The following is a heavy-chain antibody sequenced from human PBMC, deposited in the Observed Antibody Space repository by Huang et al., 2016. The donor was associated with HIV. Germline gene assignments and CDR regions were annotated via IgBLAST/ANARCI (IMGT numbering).Heavy chain of an antibody. CDR3: VRDPRIQSWLNYFDY. J-gene: IGHJ4*02. V-gene: IGHV3-74*01. D-gene: IGHD3-22*01. Sequence: EVQLVESGGGLVQPGGSLRLSCAASGFPFSSYWMHWVRQAPGKGVGWVSRIKSDGSSSGYADSVKGRFTISRDNAKNTLYLQMNSLRAEDTAVYYCVRDPRIQSWLNYFDYWGQGTLVSVSS. CDR1: GFPFSSYW. CDR2: IKSDGSSS.